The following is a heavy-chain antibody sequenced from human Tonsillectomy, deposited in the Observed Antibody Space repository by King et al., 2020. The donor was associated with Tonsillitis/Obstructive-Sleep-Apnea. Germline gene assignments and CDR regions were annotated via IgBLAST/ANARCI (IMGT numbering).Heavy chain of an antibody. D-gene: IGHD3-3*01. CDR3: ARDGDDYDFWSRDYYYYMDV. J-gene: IGHJ6*03. Sequence: QLQLVQSGAEVKKPGASVKVSCKASGYTFTSYYMHWVRQAPGQGLEWMGIINPSGGSTSYAQKFQGRVTMTRDTSTSTVYMELSSLRSEDTAVYYCARDGDDYDFWSRDYYYYMDVWGKGTTVTVSS. V-gene: IGHV1-46*01. CDR2: INPSGGST. CDR1: GYTFTSYY.